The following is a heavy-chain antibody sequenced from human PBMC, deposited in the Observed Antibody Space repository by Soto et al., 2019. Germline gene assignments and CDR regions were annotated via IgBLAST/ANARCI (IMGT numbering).Heavy chain of an antibody. J-gene: IGHJ4*02. Sequence: VQLVQSGAEVKKPGASVKVSCKASGYTFTSYGISWVRQAPGQGLEWMGWISAYNGNTNYAQKLQGRVTMTTDTSTSTAYMELRSLRSDDTAVYYCARDGRSYSGYDLLYYFDYWGQGTLVTVSS. CDR3: ARDGRSYSGYDLLYYFDY. D-gene: IGHD5-12*01. CDR2: ISAYNGNT. V-gene: IGHV1-18*01. CDR1: GYTFTSYG.